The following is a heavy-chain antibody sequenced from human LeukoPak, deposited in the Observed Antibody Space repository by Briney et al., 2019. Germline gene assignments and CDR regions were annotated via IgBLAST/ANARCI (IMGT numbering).Heavy chain of an antibody. D-gene: IGHD2-2*01. CDR2: ISYDGSNK. CDR1: GFTFSSYG. Sequence: PGRSLRLSCAASGFTFSSYGMHWVRQAPGKGLEWVAVISYDGSNKYYADSVKGRFTISRDNSKNTLYLQMNSLRAEDTAVYYCAKDIVVVPAAMPLPLDYWGQGTLVTVS. CDR3: AKDIVVVPAAMPLPLDY. J-gene: IGHJ4*02. V-gene: IGHV3-30*18.